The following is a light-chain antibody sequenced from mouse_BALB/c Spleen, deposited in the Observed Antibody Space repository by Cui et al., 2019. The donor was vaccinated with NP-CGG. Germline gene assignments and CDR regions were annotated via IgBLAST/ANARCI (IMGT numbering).Light chain of an antibody. J-gene: IGLJ1*01. V-gene: IGLV1*01. CDR1: TGAVTTSNY. CDR3: ALWYSNHWV. CDR2: GTN. Sequence: QAVVTQESALTTSPGETVTLTCRSSTGAVTTSNYANWVQEKPDHLFTGLIGGTNNRAPGVPARFSGSLIGDKAALTFTGAQTEDEAIYFCALWYSNHWVFSGGTKLTAL.